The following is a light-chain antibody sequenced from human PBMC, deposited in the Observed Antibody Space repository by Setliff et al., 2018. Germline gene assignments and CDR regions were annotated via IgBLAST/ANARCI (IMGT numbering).Light chain of an antibody. V-gene: IGLV2-11*01. Sequence: QSALTQPASVSGSPGQSLTISCTGSNSDVGGYGYVSWYQQYPGKAPKLIIYNVNKRPSGVPDRFSASRSGNTASLTISGLQPEDESDYYCCSYAGYSYVFGTGTKV. J-gene: IGLJ1*01. CDR1: NSDVGGYGY. CDR3: CSYAGYSYV. CDR2: NVN.